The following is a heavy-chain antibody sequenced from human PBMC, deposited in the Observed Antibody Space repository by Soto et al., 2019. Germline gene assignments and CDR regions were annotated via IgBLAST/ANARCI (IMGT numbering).Heavy chain of an antibody. CDR2: IYYTGST. J-gene: IGHJ5*02. CDR1: GGSISSSNYY. V-gene: IGHV4-61*05. D-gene: IGHD2-15*01. Sequence: SETLSLTCTVSGGSISSSNYYWGWIRQPPGKGLEWIGFIYYTGSTSYNPSLKSRVTISMDTSKNQFSPKLTSVTAADTAVYYCASALYCSGGSCSFDPWGQGTLVTVS. CDR3: ASALYCSGGSCSFDP.